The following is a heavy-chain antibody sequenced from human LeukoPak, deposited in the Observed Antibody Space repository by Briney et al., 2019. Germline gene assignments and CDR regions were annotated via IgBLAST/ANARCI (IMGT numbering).Heavy chain of an antibody. CDR3: ARGSDGDYGNWFDP. CDR1: GYTFTSYD. D-gene: IGHD4-17*01. CDR2: MNPNSGNA. Sequence: ASVKISCKASGYTFTSYDINWVRQATGQGLEWMGWMNPNSGNAGYAQKFQGRVTMTRNTSISTAYMELSSLRSEDTAVYYCARGSDGDYGNWFDPWGQGTLVTVSS. V-gene: IGHV1-8*01. J-gene: IGHJ5*02.